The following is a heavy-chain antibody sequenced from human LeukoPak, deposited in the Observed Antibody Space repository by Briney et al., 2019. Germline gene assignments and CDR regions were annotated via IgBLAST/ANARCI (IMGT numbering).Heavy chain of an antibody. CDR1: GGSISSSSYY. CDR3: ARGRMGDFWSGYQYDAFDI. Sequence: SETLSLTCTVSGGSISSSSYYWGWIRQPPGKGLEWIGSIYYSGSTYYNPSLKSRVTISVDTSKNQFSLKLSSVTAADTAVYYCARGRMGDFWSGYQYDAFDIWGQGTMVTVSS. J-gene: IGHJ3*02. D-gene: IGHD3-3*01. V-gene: IGHV4-39*01. CDR2: IYYSGST.